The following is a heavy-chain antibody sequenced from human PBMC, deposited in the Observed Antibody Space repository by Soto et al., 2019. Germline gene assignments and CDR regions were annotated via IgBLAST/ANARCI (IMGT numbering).Heavy chain of an antibody. CDR2: IYWDDDK. Sequence: QITLKESGPTLVKPTQTLTLTCTFSGFSLSTSGVGVGWIRQPPGKALEWLALIYWDDDKRYSPSLKSRLTIPKDTPKNQVLLIKTNMHPVDTATYYCAHTHEPEYGDYVPGPFDSWGQGTLVTVSS. V-gene: IGHV2-5*02. D-gene: IGHD4-17*01. CDR1: GFSLSTSGVG. CDR3: AHTHEPEYGDYVPGPFDS. J-gene: IGHJ4*02.